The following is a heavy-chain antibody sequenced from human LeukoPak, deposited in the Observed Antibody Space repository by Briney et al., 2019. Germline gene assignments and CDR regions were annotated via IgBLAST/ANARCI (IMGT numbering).Heavy chain of an antibody. CDR2: VSHDGSTT. V-gene: IGHV3-30*18. CDR1: GFTFSNYV. CDR3: AKEPTSYSSGWYFQH. D-gene: IGHD6-25*01. Sequence: GGSLRLSCAASGFTFSNYVMQWVRQAPGKGLEWVAVVSHDGSTTFYADSVKGRFTISRDNSKNTLDLQMYSLRAEDTAVYYCAKEPTSYSSGWYFQHWGQGTLVTVSS. J-gene: IGHJ1*01.